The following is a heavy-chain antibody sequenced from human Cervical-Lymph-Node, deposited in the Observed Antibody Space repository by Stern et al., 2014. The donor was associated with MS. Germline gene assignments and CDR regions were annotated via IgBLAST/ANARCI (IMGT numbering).Heavy chain of an antibody. V-gene: IGHV3-23*04. J-gene: IGHJ6*02. Sequence: EMQLVESGGGLVQPGGSLRLSCATSGFIFSSYAMSWVRQAPGKGLEWVSGISGSDTNTYDADSVRGRFTISRDNSKNTLSLQMSSLRAEDTAVYYCAKCIAAHRSSCYGMDVWGQGTTVTVSS. CDR2: ISGSDTNT. CDR1: GFIFSSYA. CDR3: AKCIAAHRSSCYGMDV. D-gene: IGHD6-25*01.